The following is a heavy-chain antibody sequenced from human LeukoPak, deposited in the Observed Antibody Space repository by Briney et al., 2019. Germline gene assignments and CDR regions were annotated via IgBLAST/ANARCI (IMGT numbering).Heavy chain of an antibody. CDR1: GYIFSSYF. CDR2: INPNSDNT. J-gene: IGHJ4*02. CDR3: VRGHFYGSGTYSIDF. V-gene: IGHV1-46*01. D-gene: IGHD3-10*01. Sequence: ASVKVSCKASGYIFSSYFMHWVRQAPGQGLEWMAIINPNSDNTSYSQRFQGRVTVTSDTSTNTVCMEMNNLRSEDTAVYYCVRGHFYGSGTYSIDFWGQGTLVTVSS.